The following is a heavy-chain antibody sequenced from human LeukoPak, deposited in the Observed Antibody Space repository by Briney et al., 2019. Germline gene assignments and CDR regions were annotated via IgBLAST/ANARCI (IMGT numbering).Heavy chain of an antibody. Sequence: GGSLRLSCAASGFTFTSYAMTWVRQAPGKGLEWVSSITDSGGTTYYADSVKGRFTISRDNYKNKLYLQMNSLRVEDTAVYYCARDPNGNYVGAFDFQRWGQGTLVTVSS. D-gene: IGHD4-17*01. CDR2: ITDSGGTT. J-gene: IGHJ1*01. CDR3: ARDPNGNYVGAFDFQR. V-gene: IGHV3-23*01. CDR1: GFTFTSYA.